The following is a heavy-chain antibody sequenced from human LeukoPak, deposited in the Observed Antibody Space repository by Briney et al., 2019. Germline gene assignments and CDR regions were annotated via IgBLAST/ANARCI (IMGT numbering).Heavy chain of an antibody. CDR2: ISGSGGST. V-gene: IGHV3-23*01. J-gene: IGHJ6*02. CDR3: ARGPGYCSSTSCPRNYYYGMDV. CDR1: GFTFSSYA. Sequence: GGSLRLSCAASGFTFSSYAMSWVRQAPGKGLEWVSAISGSGGSTYYADSVKGRFTISRDNAKNSLYLQMNSLRAEDTAVYYFARGPGYCSSTSCPRNYYYGMDVWGQGTTVTVSS. D-gene: IGHD2-2*01.